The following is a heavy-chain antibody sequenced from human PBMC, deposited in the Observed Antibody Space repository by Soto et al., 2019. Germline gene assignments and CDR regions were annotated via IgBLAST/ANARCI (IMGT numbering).Heavy chain of an antibody. J-gene: IGHJ6*02. Sequence: SETLSLTCTVSSGSISSGGYYWSWIRQHPGKGLEWIGYIYYSGSTNYNPSLKSRVTISVDTSKNQFSLKLSSVTAADTAVYYCARVKYYDFWSGYWYGMDVWGQGTTVTVSS. V-gene: IGHV4-31*03. CDR1: SGSISSGGYY. D-gene: IGHD3-3*01. CDR3: ARVKYYDFWSGYWYGMDV. CDR2: IYYSGST.